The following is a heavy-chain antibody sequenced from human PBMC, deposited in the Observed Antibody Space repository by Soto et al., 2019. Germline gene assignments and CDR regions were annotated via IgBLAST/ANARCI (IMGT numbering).Heavy chain of an antibody. CDR2: ISGSGGST. J-gene: IGHJ3*02. CDR3: ARFSSSWYDAFDI. D-gene: IGHD6-13*01. Sequence: EVQLLESGGGLVQPGGSLRLSCAASGFTFRSHAMSWVRQAPGKGLEWVSAISGSGGSTYYADSVKGRFTISRDNSKNTLYLQMNSLRAEDTAVYYCARFSSSWYDAFDIWGQGTMVTVSS. CDR1: GFTFRSHA. V-gene: IGHV3-23*01.